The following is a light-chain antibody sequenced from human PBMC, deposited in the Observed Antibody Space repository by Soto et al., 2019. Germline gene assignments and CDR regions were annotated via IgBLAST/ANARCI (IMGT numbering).Light chain of an antibody. CDR1: SSDVGGYNY. CDR2: EVS. Sequence: QSALTQPASVSGSPGQSITISCTGTSSDVGGYNYVSWYQQHPGKGPKLMIYEVSNRPSGVSNRFSGYKSGNTASLTISGLQAEDEADYYFSAYTTSSTPVVFGGGTKLTVL. J-gene: IGLJ2*01. V-gene: IGLV2-14*01. CDR3: SAYTTSSTPVV.